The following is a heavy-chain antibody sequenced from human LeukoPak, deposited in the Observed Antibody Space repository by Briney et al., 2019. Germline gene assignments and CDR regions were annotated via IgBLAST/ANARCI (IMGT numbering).Heavy chain of an antibody. V-gene: IGHV3-23*01. CDR1: RFTFSTYA. CDR2: ISGSGDTT. D-gene: IGHD2-2*01. CDR3: AKSQRNDQQVVQRIDY. Sequence: GVSLRLSCTASRFTFSTYAMSCVRQAPGKGLEWVSDISGSGDTTYYTGSVKGRFTISRDNSKNALYLQMSSLRAEDTAVYYCAKSQRNDQQVVQRIDYWGQGTLVTVSS. J-gene: IGHJ4*02.